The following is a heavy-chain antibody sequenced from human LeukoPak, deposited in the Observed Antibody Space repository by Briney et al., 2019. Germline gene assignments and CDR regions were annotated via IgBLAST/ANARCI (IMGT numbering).Heavy chain of an antibody. J-gene: IGHJ4*02. CDR2: INSRSSTI. CDR3: ARDNEQWLVPLDC. Sequence: GGSLRLSCAASGFTFSTYSMNWVRQAPGKGLEWVSFINSRSSTIYYADSVKGRFTISRDNAKNSLYLQMNSLRAEDTAVYYCARDNEQWLVPLDCWGQGTLVTVSS. D-gene: IGHD6-19*01. CDR1: GFTFSTYS. V-gene: IGHV3-48*04.